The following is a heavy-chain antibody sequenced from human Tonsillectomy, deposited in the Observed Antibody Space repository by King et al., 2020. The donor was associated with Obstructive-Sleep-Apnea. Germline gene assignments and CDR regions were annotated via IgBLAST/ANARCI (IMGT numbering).Heavy chain of an antibody. Sequence: VQLVESGGGLVQSGGSLRLSCAASGFTFSRDSMNWVRQAPGKGLEWGSYISSSSTTIYYADSVKGRFTISRDNAKNSVYLQMNRLRAEDTAVYYCAALGAIINRDAFDVWGQGTMVTVSS. D-gene: IGHD1-26*01. CDR3: AALGAIINRDAFDV. J-gene: IGHJ3*01. V-gene: IGHV3-48*04. CDR2: ISSSSTTI. CDR1: GFTFSRDS.